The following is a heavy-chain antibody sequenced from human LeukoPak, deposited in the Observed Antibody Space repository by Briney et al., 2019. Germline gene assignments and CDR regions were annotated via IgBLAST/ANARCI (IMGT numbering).Heavy chain of an antibody. CDR2: ISGSGGST. CDR3: AKHRSGIAVSGSNY. J-gene: IGHJ4*02. CDR1: GFIFSRYA. V-gene: IGHV3-23*01. Sequence: PGGSLRLSRAASGFIFSRYAMSWVRQAPGRGLEWVSVSVISGSGGSTYYADSVKGRFTISRDDSKNTLYLQMNNLRAEDTAVYYCAKHRSGIAVSGSNYWGQGTLVSVSS. D-gene: IGHD6-13*01.